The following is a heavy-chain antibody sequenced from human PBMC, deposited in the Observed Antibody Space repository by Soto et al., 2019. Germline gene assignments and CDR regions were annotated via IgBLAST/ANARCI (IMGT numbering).Heavy chain of an antibody. V-gene: IGHV3-23*05. CDR2: IDNSGTRT. CDR3: VSWLSVHFDY. Sequence: EVQLLESGGRLVQPGQSLRLSCAASPVGFSGLGMSWVHQAPGKGLEWVSTIDNSGTRTHYADSVKGRFTISRDTSKYTLDLQMDYLRAEDMALYHCVSWLSVHFDYWGRGTLVTVSS. D-gene: IGHD6-19*01. J-gene: IGHJ4*02. CDR1: PVGFSGLG.